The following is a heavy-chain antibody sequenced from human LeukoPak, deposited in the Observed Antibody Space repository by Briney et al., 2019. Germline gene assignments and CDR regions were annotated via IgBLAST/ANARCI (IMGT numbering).Heavy chain of an antibody. D-gene: IGHD2-2*01. CDR3: ARGRGYCSSPSCHQYYFDY. Sequence: GGSLTLSCAASGFTFSDYWMHCVRQAPGKGLVWVSSISSSSSYIYYADSVKGRFTISRDNAQHSLYLQMNRPRAADAAVYYCARGRGYCSSPSCHQYYFDYWGQGTLVTVSS. V-gene: IGHV3-21*01. J-gene: IGHJ4*02. CDR1: GFTFSDYW. CDR2: ISSSSSYI.